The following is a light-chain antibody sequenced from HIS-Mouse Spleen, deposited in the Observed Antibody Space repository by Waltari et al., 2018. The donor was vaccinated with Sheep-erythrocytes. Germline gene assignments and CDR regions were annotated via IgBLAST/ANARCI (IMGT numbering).Light chain of an antibody. CDR1: QDISNY. CDR3: QQYDNLPYT. V-gene: IGKV1-33*01. J-gene: IGKJ2*01. CDR2: DES. Sequence: DIQMTQSPSSLSASVGDRVTITCQASQDISNYLNWYQQKPGKAPKLLIYDESNLETGVPSRCSGSVSGTDFTFTISSLQPEDIATYYCQQYDNLPYTFGQGTKLEIK.